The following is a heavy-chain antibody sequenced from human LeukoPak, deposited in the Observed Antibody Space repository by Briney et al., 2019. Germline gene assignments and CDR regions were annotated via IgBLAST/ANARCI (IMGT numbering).Heavy chain of an antibody. CDR2: IYSGGTT. CDR3: AKFIETDHSFDH. Sequence: GGSLRLFCAVSGFTVSSKYMSWVRQAPGKGLEWVSVIYSGGTTYYPDSVKGRFSISRDNSKNTLHLQMNSLRVEDTAVYYCAKFIETDHSFDHWGQGTLVTVSS. J-gene: IGHJ4*02. D-gene: IGHD5-24*01. CDR1: GFTVSSKY. V-gene: IGHV3-66*01.